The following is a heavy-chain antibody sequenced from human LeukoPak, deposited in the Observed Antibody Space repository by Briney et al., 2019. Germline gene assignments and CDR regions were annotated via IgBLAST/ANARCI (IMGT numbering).Heavy chain of an antibody. Sequence: GASVKVSCKASGYTFTSYYMHRVRQAPGQGLEWMGIINPSGGSTSYAQKFQGRVTMTRDTSTSTVYMELSSLRSEDTAVYYCARDSAGIQLWFQNWFDPWGQGTLVTVSS. CDR3: ARDSAGIQLWFQNWFDP. CDR2: INPSGGST. D-gene: IGHD5-18*01. J-gene: IGHJ5*02. V-gene: IGHV1-46*01. CDR1: GYTFTSYY.